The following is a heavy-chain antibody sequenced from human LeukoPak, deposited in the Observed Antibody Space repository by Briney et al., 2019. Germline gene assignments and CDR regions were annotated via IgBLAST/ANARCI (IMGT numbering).Heavy chain of an antibody. D-gene: IGHD5-12*01. J-gene: IGHJ5*02. V-gene: IGHV4-4*08. CDR2: IYTSGST. Sequence: SETLSLTCTVSGDSFSYFYWSWIRQPPGKGLEWIGRIYTSGSTNYNPSLKSRVTISVDTSKNQFSLKLSSVTAANTAVYYCARDMKGRGYSGYGFNWFDPWGQGTLVTVSS. CDR1: GDSFSYFY. CDR3: ARDMKGRGYSGYGFNWFDP.